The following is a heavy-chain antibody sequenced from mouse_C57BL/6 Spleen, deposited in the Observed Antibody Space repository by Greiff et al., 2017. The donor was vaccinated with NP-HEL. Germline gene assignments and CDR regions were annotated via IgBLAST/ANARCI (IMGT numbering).Heavy chain of an antibody. J-gene: IGHJ1*03. CDR2: ISYSGST. V-gene: IGHV3-1*01. CDR1: GYSITSGYD. Sequence: VQLKESGPGMVKPSQSLSLTCTVTGYSITSGYDWHWIRHFPGNKLEWMGYISYSGSTNYNPSLKSRITITHDTSKNHFFLKLNSVTTEDTATYYCARAPYEYSWYFDVWGTGTTVTVSS. D-gene: IGHD2-4*01. CDR3: ARAPYEYSWYFDV.